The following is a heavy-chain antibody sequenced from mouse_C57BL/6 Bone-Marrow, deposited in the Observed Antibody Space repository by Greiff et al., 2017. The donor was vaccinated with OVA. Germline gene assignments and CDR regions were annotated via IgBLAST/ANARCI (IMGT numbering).Heavy chain of an antibody. Sequence: QVHVKQPGAELVKPGASVKMSCKASGYTFTSYWITWVKQRPGQGLEWIGDIYPGSGSTNYNEKFKSKATLTVDTSSSTAYMQLSSLTSEDSAVYYCAREDGYYLDYWGQGTTLTVSS. J-gene: IGHJ2*01. D-gene: IGHD2-3*01. V-gene: IGHV1-55*01. CDR1: GYTFTSYW. CDR2: IYPGSGST. CDR3: AREDGYYLDY.